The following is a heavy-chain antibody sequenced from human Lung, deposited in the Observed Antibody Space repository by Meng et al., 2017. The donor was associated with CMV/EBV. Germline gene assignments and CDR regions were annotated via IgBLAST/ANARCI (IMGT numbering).Heavy chain of an antibody. D-gene: IGHD3-22*01. CDR3: ARVDYYDSSGYYNPDY. V-gene: IGHV1-2*02. Sequence: YSFTGYYMHWVRQAPGQGLEWMGWINPNSGGTNYAQKFQGRVTMTRDTSISTAYMELSRLRSDDTAVYYCARVDYYDSSGYYNPDYWGQGTLVTVSS. J-gene: IGHJ4*02. CDR1: YSFTGYY. CDR2: INPNSGGT.